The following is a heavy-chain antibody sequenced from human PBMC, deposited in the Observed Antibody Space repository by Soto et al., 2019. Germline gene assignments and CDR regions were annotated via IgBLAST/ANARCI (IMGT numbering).Heavy chain of an antibody. V-gene: IGHV1-18*01. J-gene: IGHJ6*02. Sequence: ASVKVSCKASGYTFTSYGISWVRQAPGQGLERMGWISACNGNTNYAQKLQGRVTMTTDTSTSTAYMELRSLRSDDTAVYYCARDSGMYSSGWYVAFDYYYYGMDVWGQGTTVTVS. CDR1: GYTFTSYG. CDR3: ARDSGMYSSGWYVAFDYYYYGMDV. D-gene: IGHD6-19*01. CDR2: ISACNGNT.